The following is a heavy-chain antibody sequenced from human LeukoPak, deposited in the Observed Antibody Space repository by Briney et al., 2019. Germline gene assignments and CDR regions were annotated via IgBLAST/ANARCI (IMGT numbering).Heavy chain of an antibody. V-gene: IGHV1-58*02. Sequence: SVKVSCKASGFTFTSSTIQWVRQARGQRLEWIGWIVIGSGNTNYAQKFQERVIITRDMSTTTVYMELSSLRSEDTAVYYCAGTPWFGELTLDYWGQGTLVTVSS. CDR3: AGTPWFGELTLDY. D-gene: IGHD3-10*01. J-gene: IGHJ4*02. CDR1: GFTFTSST. CDR2: IVIGSGNT.